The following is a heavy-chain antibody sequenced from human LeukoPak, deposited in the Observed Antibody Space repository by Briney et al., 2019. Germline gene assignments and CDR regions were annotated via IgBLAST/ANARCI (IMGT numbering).Heavy chain of an antibody. Sequence: PGGSLRLSCAASGFTLSSYWMHWVRQAPGKGLVWVSRINSDGSSISYADSVKGRFTISRDNAKNTLSLQMNSLRAEDMAVYYCAAGGRKLDYWGQGTLVTVSS. V-gene: IGHV3-74*01. CDR3: AAGGRKLDY. CDR1: GFTLSSYW. J-gene: IGHJ4*02. CDR2: INSDGSSI. D-gene: IGHD3-10*01.